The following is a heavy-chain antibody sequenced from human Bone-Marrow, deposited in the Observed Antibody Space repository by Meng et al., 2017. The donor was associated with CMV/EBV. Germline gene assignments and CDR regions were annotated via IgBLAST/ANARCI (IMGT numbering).Heavy chain of an antibody. J-gene: IGHJ4*02. CDR2: IKQDGSEK. Sequence: GALRLSCAVSGFTFSRYWMSWVRQAPGKGLEWVANIKQDGSEKYYVDSVKGRFTISRDNAKNSLYLQMNGLTAEDTAVYYCAPDDYDYWGQGTLVTVSS. V-gene: IGHV3-7*01. D-gene: IGHD1-14*01. CDR3: APDDYDY. CDR1: GFTFSRYW.